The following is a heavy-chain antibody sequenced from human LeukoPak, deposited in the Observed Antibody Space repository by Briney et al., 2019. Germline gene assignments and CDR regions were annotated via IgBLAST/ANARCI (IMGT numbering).Heavy chain of an antibody. D-gene: IGHD3-9*01. CDR1: GYTFTNYG. CDR2: INPNSGGT. Sequence: VASVKVSCKASGYTFTNYGLSWVRQAPGQGLEWMGWINPNSGGTNYAQKFQGRVTMTRDTSISTAYMELSRLRSDDTAVYYCARLRGAYYDILTATGTFDYWGQGTLVTVSS. V-gene: IGHV1-2*02. CDR3: ARLRGAYYDILTATGTFDY. J-gene: IGHJ4*02.